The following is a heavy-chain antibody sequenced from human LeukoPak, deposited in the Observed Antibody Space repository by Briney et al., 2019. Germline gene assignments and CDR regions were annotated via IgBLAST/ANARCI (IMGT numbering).Heavy chain of an antibody. D-gene: IGHD5-24*01. CDR3: MRHEEEDGYNAKPFDS. CDR2: IYYSGNT. J-gene: IGHJ4*02. Sequence: PSETLSLTCTVYGGSISNSNHYWGWVRQPPGKGLEWLGTIYYSGNTYYSPSLKSRVTISVDTSKNQFSLRLSPVTAADTAVYFCMRHEEEDGYNAKPFDSWGQGTLVTVSS. V-gene: IGHV4-39*01. CDR1: GGSISNSNHY.